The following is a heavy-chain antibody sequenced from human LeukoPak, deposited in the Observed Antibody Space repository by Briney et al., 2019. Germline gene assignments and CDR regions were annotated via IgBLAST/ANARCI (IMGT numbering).Heavy chain of an antibody. CDR1: GGSISSSIYY. D-gene: IGHD5-12*01. CDR2: IYYSGST. V-gene: IGHV4-39*07. Sequence: SETLSLTCTVSGGSISSSIYYWGWIRQPPGKGLEWIGSIYYSGSTYYNPSLKSRVTISVDTSKNQFSLKLSSVTAADTAVYYCARERGYSGYEPYYYYMDVWGKGTTVTVSS. J-gene: IGHJ6*03. CDR3: ARERGYSGYEPYYYYMDV.